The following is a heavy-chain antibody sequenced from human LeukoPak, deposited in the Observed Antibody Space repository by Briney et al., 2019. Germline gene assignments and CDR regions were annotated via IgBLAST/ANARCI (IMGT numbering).Heavy chain of an antibody. J-gene: IGHJ4*02. Sequence: GRSLRLSCAASGFTFCSYAMHWVRQAPGKGLEWVAVISYDGSNKYYADSVKGRFTISRDNSKNTLYLQMNSLRAEDTAVYYCASPIAVAGIPGGFHWGQGTLVTVSS. CDR3: ASPIAVAGIPGGFH. V-gene: IGHV3-30-3*01. CDR2: ISYDGSNK. D-gene: IGHD6-19*01. CDR1: GFTFCSYA.